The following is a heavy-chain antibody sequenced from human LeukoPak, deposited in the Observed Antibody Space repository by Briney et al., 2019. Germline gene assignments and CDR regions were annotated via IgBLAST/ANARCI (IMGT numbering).Heavy chain of an antibody. J-gene: IGHJ4*02. D-gene: IGHD1-26*01. V-gene: IGHV4-34*01. CDR3: AGTDSGSPLGLFDY. CDR1: GGSFSGYY. CDR2: INHSGST. Sequence: SETLSLTCAVYGGSFSGYYWSWIRQPPGKGLEWIGEINHSGSTNYNPSLKSRVTISVDTSKNQFSLKLSSVTAADTAVYYCAGTDSGSPLGLFDYWGQGTLVTVSS.